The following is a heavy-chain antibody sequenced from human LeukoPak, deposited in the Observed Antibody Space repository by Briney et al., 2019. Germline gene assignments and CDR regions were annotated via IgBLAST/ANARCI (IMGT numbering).Heavy chain of an antibody. D-gene: IGHD6-19*01. V-gene: IGHV3-9*01. CDR1: GFTFDDYA. J-gene: IGHJ6*03. CDR3: AKGAHSSGWYVGYYYYYMDV. Sequence: SGGSLRLSCAASGFTFDDYAMHWVRQAPGKGLEWVSGISWNSGSIGYADSVKGRFTTSRDNAKNSLYLQMNSLRAEDTALYYCAKGAHSSGWYVGYYYYYMDVWGKGTTVTVSS. CDR2: ISWNSGSI.